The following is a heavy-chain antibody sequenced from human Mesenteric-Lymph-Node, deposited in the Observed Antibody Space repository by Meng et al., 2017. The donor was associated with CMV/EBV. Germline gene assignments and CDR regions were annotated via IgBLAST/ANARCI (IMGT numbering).Heavy chain of an antibody. CDR1: GFTFSSAR. Sequence: GESLKISCAASGFTFSSARMSWVRQAPGKGLEWVGRIKSKTDDGTTDYAAPVKGRFTISRDDSKNTLYLQMNTLKIEDTAVYYCTTVGYDFWSGYSNYFDYWGQGTLVTVSS. CDR3: TTVGYDFWSGYSNYFDY. CDR2: IKSKTDDGTT. V-gene: IGHV3-15*01. J-gene: IGHJ4*02. D-gene: IGHD3-3*01.